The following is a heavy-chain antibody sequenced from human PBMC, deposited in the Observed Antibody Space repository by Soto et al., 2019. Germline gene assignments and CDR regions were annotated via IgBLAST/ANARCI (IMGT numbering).Heavy chain of an antibody. J-gene: IGHJ4*02. CDR2: INACNGNT. Sequence: QVQLVQSGAEEKKPGSSVKVSCKASGYTFTSYAMHWVRQAPGQRLEWMGWINACNGNTKYSQKFQGRVTNTRETSESTAEVEMSSLRAEDTAVYYCARSIVVVTALDYWGQGTLVTVSS. D-gene: IGHD2-21*02. CDR3: ARSIVVVTALDY. CDR1: GYTFTSYA. V-gene: IGHV1-3*05.